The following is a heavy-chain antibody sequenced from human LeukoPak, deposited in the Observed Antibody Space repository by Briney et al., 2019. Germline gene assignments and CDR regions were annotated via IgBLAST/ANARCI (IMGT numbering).Heavy chain of an antibody. V-gene: IGHV4-59*08. CDR3: ARHQYYDFWSGYQPAFDY. Sequence: PSETLSLTCTVSGGSISSYYWSWIRQPPGKGLEWNGYIYYSGSTNYNPPLKSRVTISVDTSKNQFSLKLSSVTAEDTAVYYCARHQYYDFWSGYQPAFDYWGQGTLVTVSS. J-gene: IGHJ4*02. CDR1: GGSISSYY. CDR2: IYYSGST. D-gene: IGHD3-3*01.